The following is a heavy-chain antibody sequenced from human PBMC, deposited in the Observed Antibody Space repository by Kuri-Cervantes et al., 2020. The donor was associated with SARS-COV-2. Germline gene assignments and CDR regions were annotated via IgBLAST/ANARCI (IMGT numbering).Heavy chain of an antibody. CDR2: IYPSGST. D-gene: IGHD3-22*01. V-gene: IGHV4-61*02. CDR1: GGSISSDRYY. Sequence: SCTVSGGSISSDRYYWSWIRQPAGKGLEWIGRIYPSGSTNYHPSLKSRVTLSVDTSKSQSSLKLSSVTAADTAVYYCARGTHYFDSTTYWSTGWVWGQGTLVTASS. CDR3: ARGTHYFDSTTYWSTGWV. J-gene: IGHJ4*02.